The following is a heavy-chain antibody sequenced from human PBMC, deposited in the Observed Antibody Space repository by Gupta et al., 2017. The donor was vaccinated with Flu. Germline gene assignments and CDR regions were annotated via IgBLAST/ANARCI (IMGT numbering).Heavy chain of an antibody. CDR1: GFTFSSYA. J-gene: IGHJ4*02. D-gene: IGHD3-10*01. V-gene: IGHV3-23*01. CDR3: AKDKVGRVRGVITGDIDY. CDR2: ISGSGGST. Sequence: EVQLLESGGGLVQPGGSLRLSCAASGFTFSSYAMSWVRQAPGKGLEWVSAISGSGGSTYYADSVKGRFTISRDNSKNTLYLQMNSLRAEDTAVYYCAKDKVGRVRGVITGDIDYWGQGTLVTVSS.